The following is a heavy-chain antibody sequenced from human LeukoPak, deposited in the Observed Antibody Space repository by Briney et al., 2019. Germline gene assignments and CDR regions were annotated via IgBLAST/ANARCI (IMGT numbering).Heavy chain of an antibody. CDR2: ISGSGGST. CDR1: GFTFSSYA. J-gene: IGHJ4*02. V-gene: IGHV3-23*01. D-gene: IGHD3-22*01. Sequence: GGSLRLSCAASGFTFSSYAMSWVRQAPGKGLEWVSAISGSGGSTYYADSVKGRFTISRDDSKNTLYLQMNSLRAEDTAVYYCAKDLDPDSSGYYPDYWGQGTLVTVSS. CDR3: AKDLDPDSSGYYPDY.